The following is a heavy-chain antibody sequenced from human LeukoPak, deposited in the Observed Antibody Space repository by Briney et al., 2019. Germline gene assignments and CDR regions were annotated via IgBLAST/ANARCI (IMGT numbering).Heavy chain of an antibody. D-gene: IGHD3/OR15-3a*01. CDR1: GGSISSSSCY. Sequence: SETLSLTCTVSGGSISSSSCYWGWIRQPPGRGLEWIGSIYHSGSTYYNPSLKSRVTMSVDTSKNQISLRLTSVTATDTAMYYCARQTGSGLFTLPGGQGTLVTVSS. V-gene: IGHV4-39*01. CDR3: ARQTGSGLFTLP. CDR2: IYHSGST. J-gene: IGHJ4*02.